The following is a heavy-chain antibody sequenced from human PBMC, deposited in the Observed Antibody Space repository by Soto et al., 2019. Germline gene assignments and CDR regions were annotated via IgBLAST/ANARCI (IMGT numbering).Heavy chain of an antibody. Sequence: TRGVEEGSISGYSWSRISKNPGKGLEWIGEINHSGSTNYNPSLKSRVTISVDTSKNQFSLKLSSVTAADTAVYYCARALLWFGEINWFDPWGQGTLVTVSS. CDR3: ARALLWFGEINWFDP. V-gene: IGHV4-34*01. CDR1: EGSISGYS. J-gene: IGHJ5*02. D-gene: IGHD3-10*01. CDR2: INHSGST.